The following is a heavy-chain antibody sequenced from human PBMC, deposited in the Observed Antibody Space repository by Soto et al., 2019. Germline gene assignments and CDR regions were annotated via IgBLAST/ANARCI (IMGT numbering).Heavy chain of an antibody. CDR2: IIPSFGTA. J-gene: IGHJ6*02. Sequence: QVQLVQSGAEVKKPGSSVKVSCKASGGTFSSYAISWVRQAPGQGLEWMGGIIPSFGTANYAQKFQGGVTITADESTSTAYKELSSLRSEDTAVYYCAREKQGPTTTVTHTYSYGMDVWGQGTTVTVSS. CDR1: GGTFSSYA. D-gene: IGHD4-17*01. CDR3: AREKQGPTTTVTHTYSYGMDV. V-gene: IGHV1-69*01.